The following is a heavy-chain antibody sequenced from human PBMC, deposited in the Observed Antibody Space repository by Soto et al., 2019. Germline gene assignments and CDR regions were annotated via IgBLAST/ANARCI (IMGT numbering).Heavy chain of an antibody. D-gene: IGHD4-17*01. CDR2: ISAYNGNT. J-gene: IGHJ3*02. CDR3: ARDRYGDLPWFDSFDI. V-gene: IGHV1-18*01. CDR1: GYTFTSYG. Sequence: QVQLVQSGAEVKKPGASVKVSCKASGYTFTSYGISWVRQAPGQGLEWMGWISAYNGNTNYAQKRQVRVTMTTDTSTSTAYMELRSLRSDDTAVYYCARDRYGDLPWFDSFDIWGQGTMVTVSS.